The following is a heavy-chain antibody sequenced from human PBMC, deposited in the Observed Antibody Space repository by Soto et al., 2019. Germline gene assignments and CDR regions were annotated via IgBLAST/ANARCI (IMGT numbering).Heavy chain of an antibody. V-gene: IGHV3-30-3*01. CDR2: ASSDGYNK. CDR3: ARGLEGGLDP. Sequence: ESGGGVVQPGRSLSLSCAASGFTFTAYDMHWVRQAPGKGLEWVAVASSDGYNKYYSDFVKGRFTISRDNSKNTVYLQMNRLRAEDTALYFCARGLEGGLDPWGQGTLVTVSS. CDR1: GFTFTAYD. J-gene: IGHJ5*02. D-gene: IGHD3-22*01.